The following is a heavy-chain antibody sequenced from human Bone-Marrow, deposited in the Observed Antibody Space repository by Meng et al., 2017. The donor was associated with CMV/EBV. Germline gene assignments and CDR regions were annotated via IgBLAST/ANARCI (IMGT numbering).Heavy chain of an antibody. V-gene: IGHV3-43D*03. J-gene: IGHJ6*02. CDR2: ISWDGGST. CDR3: AKALGEDYYYYGMDV. Sequence: GESLKISCAASGFTFDDYAMHWVRQAPGKGLEWVSLISWDGGSTYYADSVKGRFTISRDNSKNSLYLQMNSLRAEDTALYYCAKALGEDYYYYGMDVWGQGTTVTVSS. D-gene: IGHD3-10*01. CDR1: GFTFDDYA.